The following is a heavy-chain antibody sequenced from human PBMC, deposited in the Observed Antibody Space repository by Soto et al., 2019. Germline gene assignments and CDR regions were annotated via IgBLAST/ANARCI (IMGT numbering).Heavy chain of an antibody. CDR1: GFSFSDSA. CDR3: AKDLRDIVTIGRFVS. V-gene: IGHV3-23*01. J-gene: IGHJ5*02. CDR2: ISGSGTST. D-gene: IGHD2-15*01. Sequence: LRLSCSASGFSFSDSAMNWVRQAPGKGLEWVSAISGSGTSTYYADSVKGRFTISRDNSKNTLYLEMNSLRADDTALYYCAKDLRDIVTIGRFVSWGPGTQVSVSS.